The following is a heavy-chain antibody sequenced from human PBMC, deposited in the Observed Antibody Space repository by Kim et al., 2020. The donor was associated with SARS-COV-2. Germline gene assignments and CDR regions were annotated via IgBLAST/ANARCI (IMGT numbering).Heavy chain of an antibody. CDR3: AREDFWSGYSHFYY. D-gene: IGHD3-3*01. J-gene: IGHJ4*02. CDR2: INAGNGNT. CDR1: GYTFTSYA. V-gene: IGHV1-3*01. Sequence: ASVKVSCKASGYTFTSYAMHWVRQAPGQRLEWMGWINAGNGNTKYSQKFQGRVTITRDTSASTAYMELSSLRSEDTAVYYCAREDFWSGYSHFYYWGQGTLGTVSP.